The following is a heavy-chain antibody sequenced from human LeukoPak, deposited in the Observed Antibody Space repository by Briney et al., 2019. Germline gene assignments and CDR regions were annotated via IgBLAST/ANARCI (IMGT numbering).Heavy chain of an antibody. J-gene: IGHJ3*02. D-gene: IGHD3-10*01. V-gene: IGHV6-1*01. CDR1: GDSVSSNSAA. CDR2: TYYRSKWYN. Sequence: SQTLSLTCAISGDSVSSNSAAWNWIRQSPSRGLEWLGRTYYRSKWYNGYAVSVKSRITINPDTSKNQFSLQLNSVTPEDTAVYYCARDRGGSGVGAGAFDIWGQGTMVTVSS. CDR3: ARDRGGSGVGAGAFDI.